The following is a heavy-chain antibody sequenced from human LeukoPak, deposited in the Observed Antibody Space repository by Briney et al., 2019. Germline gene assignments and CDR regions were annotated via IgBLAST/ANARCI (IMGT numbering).Heavy chain of an antibody. J-gene: IGHJ4*02. Sequence: GASVKVSCNASGYTFTDYYMHWVRQAPGQGLEWMGWINPNSGGTNYAQKFQGRVTMTRDTSISTAYMELSRLRSDDTAVYYCAKVASAPQFYGGVYYFDYWGQGTLVTVSS. D-gene: IGHD4-23*01. CDR1: GYTFTDYY. CDR2: INPNSGGT. V-gene: IGHV1-2*02. CDR3: AKVASAPQFYGGVYYFDY.